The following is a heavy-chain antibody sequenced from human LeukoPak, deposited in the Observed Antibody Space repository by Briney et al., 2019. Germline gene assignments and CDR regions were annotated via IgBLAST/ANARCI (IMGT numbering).Heavy chain of an antibody. V-gene: IGHV4-59*08. CDR2: IYYSGST. CDR3: ARLSDSDSSGYYWGFEY. J-gene: IGHJ4*02. CDR1: GGSISPHY. Sequence: SETLSLTCTVSGGSISPHYWSWMRQPPGKGLECIGYIYYSGSTNYNPSLKSRVTISVDMSKNQFSLKLSSVTAADTAVYYCARLSDSDSSGYYWGFEYWGQGTLVIVSS. D-gene: IGHD3-22*01.